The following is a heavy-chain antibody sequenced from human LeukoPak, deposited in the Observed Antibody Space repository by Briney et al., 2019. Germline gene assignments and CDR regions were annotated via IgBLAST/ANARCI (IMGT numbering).Heavy chain of an antibody. J-gene: IGHJ4*02. Sequence: GSLRLSCAASGFTFNNYWMTWVRQAPGKGLEWVADIKQDGSDKYYAGSVEGRFTISRDNAKNSLYLQMNSLRVEDTAVYFCARYNSAWKTDDFWGQGTLVTVSS. D-gene: IGHD6-19*01. CDR2: IKQDGSDK. CDR3: ARYNSAWKTDDF. CDR1: GFTFNNYW. V-gene: IGHV3-7*03.